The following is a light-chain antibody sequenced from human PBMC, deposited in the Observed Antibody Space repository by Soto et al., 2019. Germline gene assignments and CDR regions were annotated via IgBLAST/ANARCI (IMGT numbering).Light chain of an antibody. CDR1: SSNIGAGFD. CDR3: AVWDDSLNGWV. J-gene: IGLJ3*02. Sequence: QSVLTQPPSVSGAPGQRVTISCTGSSSNIGAGFDVHWYHQIAGTAPKLLIHSNNQRPSGVPDRFSGSKSGTSASLAISGLQSEDEADYYCAVWDDSLNGWVFGGGTKLTVL. CDR2: SNN. V-gene: IGLV1-40*01.